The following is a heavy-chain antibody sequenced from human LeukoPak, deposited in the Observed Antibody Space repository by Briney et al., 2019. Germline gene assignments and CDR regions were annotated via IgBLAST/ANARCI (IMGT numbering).Heavy chain of an antibody. CDR2: INHSGST. J-gene: IGHJ4*02. Sequence: SETLSLTCTVSGGSISSYYWSWIRQPPGKGLEWIGEINHSGSTNYNPSLKSRVTISVDTSKNQFSLKLSSVTAADTAVYYCARESAWIAAAGTFDYWGQGTLVTVSS. D-gene: IGHD6-13*01. CDR1: GGSISSYY. V-gene: IGHV4-34*01. CDR3: ARESAWIAAAGTFDY.